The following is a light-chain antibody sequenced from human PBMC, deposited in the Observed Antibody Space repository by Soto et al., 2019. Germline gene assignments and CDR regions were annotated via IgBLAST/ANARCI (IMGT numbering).Light chain of an antibody. CDR1: QSVSTN. V-gene: IGKV3-15*01. CDR2: GAS. J-gene: IGKJ5*01. CDR3: LQYTHWPPIT. Sequence: ETVMTQSPDTLSVSPVERAILSCRASQSVSTNLAWYQQKPGQPPRLLIYGASTRATGIPVRFSGSGSGTEFTLTISSLQSEDFAVYYCLQYTHWPPITFGQGTRLEIK.